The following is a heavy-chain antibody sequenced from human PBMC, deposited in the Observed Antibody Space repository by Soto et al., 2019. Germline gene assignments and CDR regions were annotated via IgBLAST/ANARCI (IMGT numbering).Heavy chain of an antibody. CDR1: GGSMNAHF. D-gene: IGHD2-15*01. J-gene: IGHJ4*02. CDR3: ARINGGSPDF. CDR2: IHISGTT. Sequence: PSETLSLTCTVSGGSMNAHFWSWIRQSAGKGLEWIGHIHISGTTTYNPSLKGRVTMSLDPPKNQLSLKLTSVTAADTAVYYCARINGGSPDFWGQGTLVTVS. V-gene: IGHV4-4*07.